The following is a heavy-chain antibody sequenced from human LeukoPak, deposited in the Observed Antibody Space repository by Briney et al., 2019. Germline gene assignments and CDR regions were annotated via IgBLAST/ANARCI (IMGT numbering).Heavy chain of an antibody. J-gene: IGHJ3*02. CDR1: GFTFDDYA. CDR3: AKEVGTGYSSGWSRAFDI. CDR2: ISWNSGSI. V-gene: IGHV3-9*03. D-gene: IGHD6-19*01. Sequence: GGSLRLSCAASGFTFDDYAMHWVRQAPGKGLEWVSGISWNSGSIGYADSVKGRFTISRDNAKNSLYLQMNSLRAEDMALYYCAKEVGTGYSSGWSRAFDIWGQGTMVTVSS.